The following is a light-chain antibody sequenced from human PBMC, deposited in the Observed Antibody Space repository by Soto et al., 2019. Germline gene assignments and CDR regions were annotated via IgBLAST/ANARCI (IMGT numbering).Light chain of an antibody. V-gene: IGLV2-14*01. CDR2: EVT. Sequence: QSVLTQPASVSGSPGQSITISCTGTNSDVGGYNRVSWSQQHPGKAPKLMIYEVTERPSGVSYRFSGSKSGNTASLTISGLQPEDEADYYCSSFTGSSTWVFGGGTKVTVL. J-gene: IGLJ3*02. CDR1: NSDVGGYNR. CDR3: SSFTGSSTWV.